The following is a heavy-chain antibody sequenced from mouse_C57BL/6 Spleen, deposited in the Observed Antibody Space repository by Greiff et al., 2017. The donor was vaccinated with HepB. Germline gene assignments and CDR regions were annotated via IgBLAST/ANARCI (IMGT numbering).Heavy chain of an antibody. CDR3: ARRDSSGYVGYFDV. CDR1: GYTFTSYW. CDR2: IDPNSGGT. Sequence: QVHVKQPGAELVKPGASVKLSCKASGYTFTSYWMHWVKQRPGRGLEWIGRIDPNSGGTKYNEKFKSKATLTVDKPSSTAYMQLSSLTSEDSAVYYCARRDSSGYVGYFDVWGTGTTVTVSS. V-gene: IGHV1-72*01. J-gene: IGHJ1*03. D-gene: IGHD3-2*02.